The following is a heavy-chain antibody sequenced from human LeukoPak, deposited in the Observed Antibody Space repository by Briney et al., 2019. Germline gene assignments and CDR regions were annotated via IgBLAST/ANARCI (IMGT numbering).Heavy chain of an antibody. Sequence: PGGSLRLSCAASGFTFSSYAMSWVRQAPGKGLEWVSAISGSGGNTYYADSVKGRFTISRDNSKSTLYLQMNSLRAEDTAVYYCAKDHESIAAAVLLSWGQGTLVTVSS. CDR2: ISGSGGNT. CDR3: AKDHESIAAAVLLS. D-gene: IGHD6-13*01. V-gene: IGHV3-23*01. CDR1: GFTFSSYA. J-gene: IGHJ5*02.